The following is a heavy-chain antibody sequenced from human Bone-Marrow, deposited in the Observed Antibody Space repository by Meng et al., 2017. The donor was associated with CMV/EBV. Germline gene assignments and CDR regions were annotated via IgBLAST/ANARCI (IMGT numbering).Heavy chain of an antibody. CDR1: ISSSNW. Sequence: ISSSNWWSWVPQPPGKGLEWIGEIYHSGSTNYNPSLESRVTISVDKSKNQFSLKLSSVTAADTAVYYCAKGMGTYYYDSSGPFLFDYWGQGTLVTVS. V-gene: IGHV4-4*02. CDR3: AKGMGTYYYDSSGPFLFDY. CDR2: IYHSGST. J-gene: IGHJ4*02. D-gene: IGHD3-22*01.